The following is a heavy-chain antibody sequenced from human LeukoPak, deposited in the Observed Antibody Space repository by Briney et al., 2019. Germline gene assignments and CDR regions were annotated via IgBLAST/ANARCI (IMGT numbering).Heavy chain of an antibody. V-gene: IGHV3-7*01. CDR3: ERHGSWCFNY. J-gene: IGHJ4*02. Sequence: GGSLRLSCSASGFTFEDFWMGWVRQAPGKGLEGVADINKDGSTKYYVDSVKGRFTISRDNAKNSLSLQMNSLRAEDTAVYYCERHGSWCFNYWGQGTLVTVSS. CDR1: GFTFEDFW. D-gene: IGHD2-8*01. CDR2: INKDGSTK.